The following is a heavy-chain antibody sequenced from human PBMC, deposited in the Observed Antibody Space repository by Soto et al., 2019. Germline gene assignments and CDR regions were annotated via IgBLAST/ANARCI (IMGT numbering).Heavy chain of an antibody. CDR2: INAHSGGT. CDR1: GFSFTGYY. Sequence: ASVKVSCKASGFSFTGYYIHWLRQAPGQGLEWMGWINAHSGGTEYAQKFQGRVTLTRDTSIATAYLTLTSLTSEDTAVYYCARPGIAVAGGLDYWGQGTLVTVSS. V-gene: IGHV1-2*02. CDR3: ARPGIAVAGGLDY. D-gene: IGHD6-19*01. J-gene: IGHJ4*02.